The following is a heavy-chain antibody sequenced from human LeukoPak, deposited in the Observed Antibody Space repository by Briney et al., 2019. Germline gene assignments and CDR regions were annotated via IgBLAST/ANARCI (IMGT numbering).Heavy chain of an antibody. CDR2: INPSGGST. CDR1: GYTFTSYY. V-gene: IGHV1-46*01. CDR3: ARGGSTVTTDFPFDP. Sequence: ASVKVSCTASGYTFTSYYMHWVRQAPGQGLEWMGIINPSGGSTSYAQKFQGRVTMTRDTSTSTVYMELSSLRSEDTAVYYCARGGSTVTTDFPFDPWGQGTLVTVSS. D-gene: IGHD4-17*01. J-gene: IGHJ5*02.